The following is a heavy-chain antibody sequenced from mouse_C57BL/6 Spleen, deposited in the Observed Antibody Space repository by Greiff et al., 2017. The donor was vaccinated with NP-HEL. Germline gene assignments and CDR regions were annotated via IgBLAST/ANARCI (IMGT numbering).Heavy chain of an antibody. J-gene: IGHJ4*01. Sequence: VKLVESGPGLVAPSQSLSITCTVSGFSLTSYAISWVRQPPGKGLEWLGVIWTGGGTNYNSALKSRLSISKDNSKSQVFLKMNSLQTDDTARYYCATHYYGSSLYYYAMDYWGQGTSVTVSS. V-gene: IGHV2-9-1*01. CDR1: GFSLTSYA. D-gene: IGHD1-1*01. CDR2: IWTGGGT. CDR3: ATHYYGSSLYYYAMDY.